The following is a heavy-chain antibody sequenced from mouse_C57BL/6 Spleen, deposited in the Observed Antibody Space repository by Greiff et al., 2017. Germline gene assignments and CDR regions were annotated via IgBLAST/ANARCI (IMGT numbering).Heavy chain of an antibody. V-gene: IGHV1-69*01. Sequence: QVQLQQPGAELVMPGASVKLSCKASGYTFTSYWMHWVKQSPGQGLEWIGEIDPSDSYTNYNQKFKGKSTLTVDKSSSTAYMQLSSLTSEDSAVYYCASHYYGNYGFDYWGQGTTLTVSS. CDR1: GYTFTSYW. CDR2: IDPSDSYT. J-gene: IGHJ2*01. D-gene: IGHD2-1*01. CDR3: ASHYYGNYGFDY.